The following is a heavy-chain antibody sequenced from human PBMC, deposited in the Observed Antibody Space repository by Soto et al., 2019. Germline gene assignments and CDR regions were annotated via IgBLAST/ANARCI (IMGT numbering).Heavy chain of an antibody. D-gene: IGHD1-1*01. V-gene: IGHV3-23*01. CDR2: ISGSGGST. J-gene: IGHJ6*02. Sequence: GGSLILSCAASGFTFSSYAMRWVRQAPGKGLEWVSAISGSGGSTYYADSVKGRFTISRDNPQNTLYLQMNSLGAEDTAAYYCAKYAQLEPGIGMDVWGQGTTVTAP. CDR3: AKYAQLEPGIGMDV. CDR1: GFTFSSYA.